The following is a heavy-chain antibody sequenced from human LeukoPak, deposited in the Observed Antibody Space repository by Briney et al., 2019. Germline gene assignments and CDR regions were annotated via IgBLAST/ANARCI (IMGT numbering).Heavy chain of an antibody. V-gene: IGHV3-30*18. D-gene: IGHD6-13*01. Sequence: GRSLRLSCAASGFTFSSYGMHWVRQAPGKGLEWVAVISYDGSNKYYADSVKGRFTISRDNSKNTLYLQMNSLRAEDTAVYYCAKEGYSSSWYLFDYWGQGTLVTVSS. J-gene: IGHJ4*02. CDR1: GFTFSSYG. CDR2: ISYDGSNK. CDR3: AKEGYSSSWYLFDY.